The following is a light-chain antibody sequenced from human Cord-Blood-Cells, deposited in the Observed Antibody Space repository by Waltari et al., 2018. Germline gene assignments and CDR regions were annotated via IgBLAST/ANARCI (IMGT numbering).Light chain of an antibody. Sequence: IVFTHSPATLSLSPWQRATLSCMASQSVSSYLAWYQQKPGQAPRLRIYDASNRATGIPARFSGSGSGTDFTLTISSLEPEDFAVYYCQQRSNWPVTFGQGTKLEIK. V-gene: IGKV3-11*01. CDR3: QQRSNWPVT. J-gene: IGKJ2*01. CDR2: DAS. CDR1: QSVSSY.